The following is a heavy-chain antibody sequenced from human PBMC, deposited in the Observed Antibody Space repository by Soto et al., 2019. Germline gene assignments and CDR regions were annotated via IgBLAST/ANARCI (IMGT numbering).Heavy chain of an antibody. J-gene: IGHJ4*02. CDR2: IKNRASGYTT. V-gene: IGHV3-72*01. CDR1: GLTFSDHN. CDR3: ARFSPD. Sequence: EVQLVESGGGLVQPGGSLRLSCAVSGLTFSDHNMDWVRQAPGKGLEWVGRIKNRASGYTTEYVASVKGRFTISRDDSRNSVYLQMNGLSTEDTAVDYCARFSPDWGQGTLVTVSS.